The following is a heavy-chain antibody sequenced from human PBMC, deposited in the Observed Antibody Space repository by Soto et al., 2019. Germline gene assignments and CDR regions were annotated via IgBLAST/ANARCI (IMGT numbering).Heavy chain of an antibody. CDR2: IMPIFRTA. J-gene: IGHJ6*02. D-gene: IGHD3-3*02. V-gene: IGHV1-69*12. CDR1: GGSFSTAA. Sequence: QVQVVQSGAEVKKPGSSVKVSCKASGGSFSTAAISWVRQAPGQGLAWMGGIMPIFRTADYAQKFQGRVTITADESTSTVYLELSSLRSEDTAVYYCARDKDLPQLGGNYYYIMDVWSQGTTVTVSS. CDR3: ARDKDLPQLGGNYYYIMDV.